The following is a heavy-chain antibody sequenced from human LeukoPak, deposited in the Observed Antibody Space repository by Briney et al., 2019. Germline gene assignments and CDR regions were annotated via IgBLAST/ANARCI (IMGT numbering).Heavy chain of an antibody. J-gene: IGHJ3*02. Sequence: GASVKVSCKASGYTFTSYAMHWVRQAPGQRLEWMGWINAGNGNTKYSQKFQGRDTITRDTSASTAYMELSSLRSEDTAVYYCARERWDSFILTGSPDAFDIWGQGTMVTVSS. CDR2: INAGNGNT. D-gene: IGHD3-9*01. CDR3: ARERWDSFILTGSPDAFDI. CDR1: GYTFTSYA. V-gene: IGHV1-3*01.